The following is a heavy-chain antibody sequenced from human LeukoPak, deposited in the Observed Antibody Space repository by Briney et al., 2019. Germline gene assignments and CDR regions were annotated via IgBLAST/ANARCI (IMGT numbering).Heavy chain of an antibody. CDR3: AKVHSGSYIGYFDL. CDR2: IARDGTA. D-gene: IGHD1-26*01. J-gene: IGHJ2*01. CDR1: GDSISNNKW. Sequence: PSETLSLTCAVSGDSISNNKWWSWVRQSPGRGLEWIGIIARDGTAYSNPSLKSRLTISVDTSKNQVSLRLTSVTAADTATYYCAKVHSGSYIGYFDLWGRGTVVSVSS. V-gene: IGHV4-4*02.